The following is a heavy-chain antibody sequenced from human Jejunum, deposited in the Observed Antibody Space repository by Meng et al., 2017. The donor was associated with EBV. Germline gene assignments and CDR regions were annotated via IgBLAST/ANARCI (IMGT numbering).Heavy chain of an antibody. J-gene: IGHJ4*02. CDR3: ARDDYGSGSYYDY. V-gene: IGHV3-21*01. CDR1: GFTFSSYS. CDR2: ISSSSSYI. Sequence: EVQLVESGXXLXKPGGXXGXXCAASGFTFSSYSMNWVRQAPGKGLEWVSSISSSSSYIYYADSVKGRFTISRDNAKNSLYLQMNSLRAEDTAVYYCARDDYGSGSYYDYWGQGTLVTVSS. D-gene: IGHD3-10*01.